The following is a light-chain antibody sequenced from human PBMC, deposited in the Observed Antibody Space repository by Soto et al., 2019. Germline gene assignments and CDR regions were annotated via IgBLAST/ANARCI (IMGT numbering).Light chain of an antibody. CDR2: GAS. CDR1: QSVSSN. CDR3: QQHNQWPIT. J-gene: IGKJ5*01. Sequence: EIVMTQSPATLSVSPGETATLSCRASQSVSSNLAWYQQKPGQAPRLLIYGASTRATGIPARFSGSGSGTEFTLTISSLQSEDFAVYYCQQHNQWPITFGQGTRLEIK. V-gene: IGKV3D-15*01.